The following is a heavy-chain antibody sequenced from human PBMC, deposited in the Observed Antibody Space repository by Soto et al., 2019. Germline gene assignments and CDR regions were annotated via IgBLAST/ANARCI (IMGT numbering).Heavy chain of an antibody. D-gene: IGHD4-17*01. CDR2: INPSGDSR. Sequence: QVQLVQSGAEVKKPGASVKVSCKASGYTFTIYYIHWVRQAPGQGLEWRGIINPSGDSRRYAQKFQGRVTMTRGTSTRTVDMELGSLRSEDTSVYYCARGGCYGDHIWGQGTMFTGSS. V-gene: IGHV1-46*03. CDR1: GYTFTIYY. J-gene: IGHJ3*02. CDR3: ARGGCYGDHI.